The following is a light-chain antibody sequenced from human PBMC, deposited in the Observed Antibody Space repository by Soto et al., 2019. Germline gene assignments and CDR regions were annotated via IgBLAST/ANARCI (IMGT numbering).Light chain of an antibody. Sequence: EIVMTQSPGTLSVSPGERATLSCRASQSVSSNLAWYQQKTGQAPRILIYGASTRATGITARFSSSGSATEFTLTISSLQSEDFAVYYCQQFYNWPRTFGQGTKVEIK. CDR1: QSVSSN. J-gene: IGKJ1*01. CDR3: QQFYNWPRT. CDR2: GAS. V-gene: IGKV3-15*01.